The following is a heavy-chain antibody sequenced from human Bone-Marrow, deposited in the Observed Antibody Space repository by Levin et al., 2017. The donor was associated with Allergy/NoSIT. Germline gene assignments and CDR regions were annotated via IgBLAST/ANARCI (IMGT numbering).Heavy chain of an antibody. V-gene: IGHV3-11*01. Sequence: GGSLRLSCATSGFTFSDYYMSWIRQAPGKGLEWVSYISSSGSTIYYADSVKGRFTISRDNAKNSLYLQMNSLRAEDTAVYYCARGASVLRFLEWLLHPNDYWGQGTLATVSS. J-gene: IGHJ4*02. CDR1: GFTFSDYY. CDR2: ISSSGSTI. CDR3: ARGASVLRFLEWLLHPNDY. D-gene: IGHD3-3*01.